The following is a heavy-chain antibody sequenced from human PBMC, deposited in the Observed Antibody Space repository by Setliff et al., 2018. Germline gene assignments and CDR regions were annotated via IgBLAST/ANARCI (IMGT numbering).Heavy chain of an antibody. J-gene: IGHJ4*02. V-gene: IGHV1-18*01. Sequence: ASVKVSCKASGYTFSSYAISWVRQAPGQGLEWLGWISVYSGNTDYAQNFQGRVTMTADTSTSTAYMELRSLTSDDTAVYYCARRPRAVYGSGRRNWFLDYWGQGTMVTVS. D-gene: IGHD3-10*01. CDR3: ARRPRAVYGSGRRNWFLDY. CDR1: GYTFSSYA. CDR2: ISVYSGNT.